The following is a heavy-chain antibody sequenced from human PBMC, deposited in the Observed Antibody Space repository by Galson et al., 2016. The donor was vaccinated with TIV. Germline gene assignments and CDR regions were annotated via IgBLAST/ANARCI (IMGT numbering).Heavy chain of an antibody. CDR3: ARVPTKTFDFWSGYDNSFCMDV. V-gene: IGHV1-18*01. Sequence: SVKVSCKASGYTFPPYGITWVRQAPGQGLEWLGWISGYNGNKNYAQKFQGRVTMTTDTSTSTAYMELRSLRSDDTAVYYCARVPTKTFDFWSGYDNSFCMDVWGKGTTVIVSS. D-gene: IGHD3-3*01. CDR1: GYTFPPYG. CDR2: ISGYNGNK. J-gene: IGHJ6*03.